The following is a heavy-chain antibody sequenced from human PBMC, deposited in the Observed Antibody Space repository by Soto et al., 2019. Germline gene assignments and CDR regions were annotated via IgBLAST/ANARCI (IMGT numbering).Heavy chain of an antibody. CDR2: ISYDGSNK. CDR3: ARDPCSNGVCYTNWFDP. D-gene: IGHD2-8*01. Sequence: GGSLRLSCAASGFTFSSYAMHWVRQAPGKGLEWVAVISYDGSNKYYADSVKGRFTISRDNSKNTLYLQMNSLRAEDTAVYYCARDPCSNGVCYTNWFDPWGQGTLVTVSS. CDR1: GFTFSSYA. J-gene: IGHJ5*02. V-gene: IGHV3-30-3*01.